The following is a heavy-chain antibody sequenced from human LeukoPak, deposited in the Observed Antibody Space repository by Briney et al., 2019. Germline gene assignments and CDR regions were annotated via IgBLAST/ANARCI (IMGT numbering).Heavy chain of an antibody. CDR1: GGTFSSYA. Sequence: ASVKVSCEASGGTFSSYAISWVRQAPGQGLEWMGGIIPIFGTANYAQKFQGRVTITADESTSTAYMELSSLRSEDTAVYYCARDADYYDSSGYYTGRAFDPWGQGTLVTVSS. J-gene: IGHJ5*02. CDR3: ARDADYYDSSGYYTGRAFDP. V-gene: IGHV1-69*01. D-gene: IGHD3-22*01. CDR2: IIPIFGTA.